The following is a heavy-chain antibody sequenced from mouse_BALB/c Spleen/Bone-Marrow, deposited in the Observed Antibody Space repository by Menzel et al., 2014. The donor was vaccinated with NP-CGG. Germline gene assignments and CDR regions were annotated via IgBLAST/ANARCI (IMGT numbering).Heavy chain of an antibody. CDR1: GFSLTGYG. V-gene: IGHV2-6-7*01. D-gene: IGHD2-4*01. CDR3: ARDSFLITRALDY. J-gene: IGHJ4*01. CDR2: IWGDGST. Sequence: VKVVESGPGLVAPSQSLSITCTVSGFSLTGYGVSWVRQPPGMGLEWLGMIWGDGSTDYNSALKSRLSISKDNSKSQVFLKMNSLQTDDTARYYCARDSFLITRALDYWGQGTSVIVSS.